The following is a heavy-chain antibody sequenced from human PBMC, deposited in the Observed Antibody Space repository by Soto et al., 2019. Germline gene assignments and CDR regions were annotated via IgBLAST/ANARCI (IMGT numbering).Heavy chain of an antibody. CDR1: GYTFTRNA. CDR3: AGSATDYLRFDY. V-gene: IGHV1-3*01. D-gene: IGHD3-9*01. J-gene: IGHJ4*02. CDR2: IDAGNGNT. Sequence: ASVKVSCKASGYTFTRNAIHWVRQAPGQRLEWIGKIDAGNGNTKYSQKFQGRVTITRDTSASAAYMELSTLGSEDTSIYYCAGSATDYLRFDYWDQGPLVTVSS.